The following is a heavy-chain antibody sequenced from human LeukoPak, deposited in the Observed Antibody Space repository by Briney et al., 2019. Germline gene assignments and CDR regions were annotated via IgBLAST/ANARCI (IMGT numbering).Heavy chain of an antibody. V-gene: IGHV1-69*05. CDR3: ARGHFDWLFPDY. CDR2: IIPIFGTA. J-gene: IGHJ4*02. Sequence: SVKVSCKASGGTFSSYAISWVRQAPGQGLEWMGRIIPIFGTANYAQKFQGRVTITTDESASTAYMELSSLRSEDTAVYYCARGHFDWLFPDYWGQGTLVTVSS. CDR1: GGTFSSYA. D-gene: IGHD3-9*01.